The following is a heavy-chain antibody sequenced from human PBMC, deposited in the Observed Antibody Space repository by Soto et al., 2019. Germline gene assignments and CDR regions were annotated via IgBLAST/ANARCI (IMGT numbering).Heavy chain of an antibody. J-gene: IGHJ4*02. Sequence: GGSLRLSCAASGFTFSSYAMSWVRQAPGKGLEWVSAISGSGGSTYYADSVKGRFTISRDNSKNTLYLQMNSLRAEDTAVYYCAKGNLMITFGGVLDYWGQGTLVTVSS. V-gene: IGHV3-23*01. D-gene: IGHD3-16*01. CDR2: ISGSGGST. CDR1: GFTFSSYA. CDR3: AKGNLMITFGGVLDY.